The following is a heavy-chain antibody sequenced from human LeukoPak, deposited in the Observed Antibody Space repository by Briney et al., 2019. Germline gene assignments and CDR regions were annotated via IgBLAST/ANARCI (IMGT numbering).Heavy chain of an antibody. J-gene: IGHJ5*01. Sequence: KPSETLSLTCTVPGGSIRNYYLNWIRQPAGKGLEWIGRIHSSGSTQYNYSLKSRATMSVDTSRKQFSLKLSAVTAADTAVYYCARDREECSDGSCYSAGWFDSWSQATLVTVSS. CDR2: IHSSGST. V-gene: IGHV4-4*07. CDR3: ARDREECSDGSCYSAGWFDS. CDR1: GGSIRNYY. D-gene: IGHD2-15*01.